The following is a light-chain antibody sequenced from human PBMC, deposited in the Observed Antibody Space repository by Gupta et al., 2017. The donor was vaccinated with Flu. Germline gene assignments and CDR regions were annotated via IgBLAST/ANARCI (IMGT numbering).Light chain of an antibody. CDR1: KSLVYSDGNTY. Sequence: DVVMTQSPLSLPVTLGQPASISCRSSKSLVYSDGNTYLNWFQQRPGQSPRRLIYKVSNRDSGVPDRFSGSGSGTDFTLKISRVEAEDVGVYYCRQRKHCPPTFGQGTKVEIK. CDR2: KVS. CDR3: RQRKHCPPT. V-gene: IGKV2-30*01. J-gene: IGKJ1*01.